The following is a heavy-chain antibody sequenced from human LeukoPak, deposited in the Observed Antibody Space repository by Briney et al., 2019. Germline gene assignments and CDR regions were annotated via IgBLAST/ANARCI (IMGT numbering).Heavy chain of an antibody. V-gene: IGHV3-30-3*02. CDR2: ISYDGSNK. CDR1: GFTFSSYA. J-gene: IGHJ1*01. Sequence: GGSLRLSCAASGFTFSSYAMHWVRQAPGKGLEWVAVISYDGSNKYYADSVKGRFTISRDNSKNTLYLQMNSLRAEDTAVYYCVKSSGGSYLNWGQGALVTVSS. CDR3: VKSSGGSYLN. D-gene: IGHD2-15*01.